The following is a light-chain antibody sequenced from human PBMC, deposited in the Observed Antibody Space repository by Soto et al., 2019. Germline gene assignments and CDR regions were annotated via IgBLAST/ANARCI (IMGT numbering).Light chain of an antibody. J-gene: IGKJ5*01. CDR2: VAS. CDR3: MQALQTPT. V-gene: IGKV2-28*01. Sequence: IVLTQSPLSLSVTPGEPSSVSCRSSQSLLKTDGFQYLDWYLQKPGQSPQLLIFVASNRASGVPDRFSGSGSGTDFTLRISRVEAEDVGVYYCMQALQTPTFGQGTRLEI. CDR1: QSLLKTDGFQY.